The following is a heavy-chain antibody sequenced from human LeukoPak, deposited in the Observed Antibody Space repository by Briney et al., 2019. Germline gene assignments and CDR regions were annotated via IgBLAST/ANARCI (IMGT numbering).Heavy chain of an antibody. CDR3: ARGDIVVVVAATQFDY. V-gene: IGHV4-39*07. J-gene: IGHJ4*02. CDR2: IYYSGST. Sequence: SETLSLTCTVSGGSISSSSYYWGWIRQPPGKGLEWIGSIYYSGSTYYNPSLKSRVTISVDTSKNQFSLKLSSVTAADTAVYYCARGDIVVVVAATQFDYWGQGTLVTVSS. D-gene: IGHD2-15*01. CDR1: GGSISSSSYY.